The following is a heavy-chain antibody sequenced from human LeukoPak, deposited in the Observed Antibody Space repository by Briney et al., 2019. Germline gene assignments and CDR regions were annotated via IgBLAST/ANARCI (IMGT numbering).Heavy chain of an antibody. Sequence: GGSLRLSCAASGFTVSTNYMTWIRQAPGKGLEWVSVMYTLGNTNYADSVRGRFTISRDNSKNTLYLQMNSLRAEDTAVYYCARDGQWLGDIDYWGQGTLVTVSS. CDR1: GFTVSTNY. V-gene: IGHV3-66*01. J-gene: IGHJ4*02. CDR3: ARDGQWLGDIDY. D-gene: IGHD6-19*01. CDR2: MYTLGNT.